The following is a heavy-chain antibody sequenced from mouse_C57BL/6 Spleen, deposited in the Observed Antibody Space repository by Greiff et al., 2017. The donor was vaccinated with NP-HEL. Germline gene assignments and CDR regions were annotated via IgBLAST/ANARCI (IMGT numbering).Heavy chain of an antibody. CDR3: ARDHGRGYYFDY. Sequence: EVKLMESEGGLVQPGSSMKLSCTASGFTFSDYYMAWVRQVPEKGLEWVANINYDGSSTYYLDSLKSRFIISRDNAKNILYLQMSSLKSEDTATYYCARDHGRGYYFDYWGQGTTLTVSS. J-gene: IGHJ2*01. CDR1: GFTFSDYY. V-gene: IGHV5-16*01. CDR2: INYDGSST. D-gene: IGHD1-1*01.